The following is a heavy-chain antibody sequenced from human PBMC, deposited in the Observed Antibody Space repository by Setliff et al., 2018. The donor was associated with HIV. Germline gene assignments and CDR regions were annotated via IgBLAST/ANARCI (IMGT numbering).Heavy chain of an antibody. CDR1: GGTFSSYA. J-gene: IGHJ3*02. V-gene: IGHV1-69*13. CDR3: ANLAYCSGECYSTGASDI. CDR2: IIPIFGTV. Sequence: SVKVSCKASGGTFSSYAISWVRQAPGQGLEWMGGIIPIFGTVKYPLKFQGRVTITADDSTSTAYMGLSSLRSEDTAVYYCANLAYCSGECYSTGASDIWGQGTMVTVSS. D-gene: IGHD2-21*01.